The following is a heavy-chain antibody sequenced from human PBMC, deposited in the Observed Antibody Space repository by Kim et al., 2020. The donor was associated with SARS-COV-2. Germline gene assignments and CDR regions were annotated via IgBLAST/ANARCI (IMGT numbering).Heavy chain of an antibody. Sequence: HCNPSLKSRVTLSVETSKTQFSLKLSSVTAADTAVFYCTRHLSGSSWFDYWGQGTLVTVSS. CDR3: TRHLSGSSWFDY. J-gene: IGHJ4*02. V-gene: IGHV4-39*01. D-gene: IGHD6-13*01.